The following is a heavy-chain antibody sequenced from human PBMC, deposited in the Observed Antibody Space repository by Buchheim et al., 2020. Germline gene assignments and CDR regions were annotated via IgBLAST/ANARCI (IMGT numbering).Heavy chain of an antibody. CDR2: INTDGTDT. J-gene: IGHJ4*02. V-gene: IGHV3-74*01. D-gene: IGHD3-10*01. CDR3: ARGGTSGSLDY. Sequence: EVQLVDSGGGLVQPGGSLRLSCAASGFTFSSYWMHWVRQAPGKGPVWVSRINTDGTDTSYADSVKGRFTISRDNARNTLYLQMNSLEAEDTAVYLCARGGTSGSLDYWGQGTL. CDR1: GFTFSSYW.